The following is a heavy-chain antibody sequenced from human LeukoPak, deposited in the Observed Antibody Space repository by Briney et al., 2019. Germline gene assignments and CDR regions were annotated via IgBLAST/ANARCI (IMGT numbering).Heavy chain of an antibody. CDR3: ARDRSRDYDSSGYFIPRY. CDR2: ISSSSSTI. D-gene: IGHD3-22*01. V-gene: IGHV3-48*02. J-gene: IGHJ4*02. CDR1: GLTFSSYS. Sequence: GGSLRLSCAASGLTFSSYSMNWVRQAPGKGLERVSYISSSSSTIYYADSVKGRFTISRDNAKNSLYLQMNSLRDEDTAVYYCARDRSRDYDSSGYFIPRYWGQGTLVTVSS.